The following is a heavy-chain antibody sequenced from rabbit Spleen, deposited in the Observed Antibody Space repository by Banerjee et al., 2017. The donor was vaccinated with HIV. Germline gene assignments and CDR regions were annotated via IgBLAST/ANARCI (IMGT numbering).Heavy chain of an antibody. Sequence: EQLEETGGGLVKPEGSLTLTCKASGVSLNDKDVMCWVRQAPGKGLEWIACINIVTGRSVYATWAKGRFTISKASWTTVTLQMTSLTAADTARYFCARDLTSAIGWNFNLWGPGTLVTVS. CDR2: INIVTGRS. V-gene: IGHV1S45*01. J-gene: IGHJ4*01. CDR3: ARDLTSAIGWNFNL. CDR1: GVSLNDKDV. D-gene: IGHD1-1*01.